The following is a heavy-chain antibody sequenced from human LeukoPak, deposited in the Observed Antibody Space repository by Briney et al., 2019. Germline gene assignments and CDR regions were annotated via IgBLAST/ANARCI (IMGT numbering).Heavy chain of an antibody. V-gene: IGHV1-2*02. Sequence: GASVKVSCKASGYTFTGYYMHWVRQAPGQGLEWRGWINPHSGGTNYAQKFQGRVTMTRVTSISTAYMELSRLRSDDTAVYYCARVRLAARGVSGWFDPWGQGTLVTVSS. D-gene: IGHD6-6*01. CDR1: GYTFTGYY. J-gene: IGHJ5*02. CDR2: INPHSGGT. CDR3: ARVRLAARGVSGWFDP.